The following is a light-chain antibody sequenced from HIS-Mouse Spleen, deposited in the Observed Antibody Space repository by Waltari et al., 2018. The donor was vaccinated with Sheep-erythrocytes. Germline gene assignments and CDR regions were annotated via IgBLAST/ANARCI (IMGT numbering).Light chain of an antibody. Sequence: QSALTQPASVSGSPGQSITISCTGTSSDVGSYNLVSWYQQHPGKAPKLRIYEASTRRSGVANRVSGSKSGNTACLTISGLQAEDEADYYCCSYAGSSTPWVFGGGTKLTVL. V-gene: IGLV2-23*01. CDR1: SSDVGSYNL. CDR2: EAS. J-gene: IGLJ3*02. CDR3: CSYAGSSTPWV.